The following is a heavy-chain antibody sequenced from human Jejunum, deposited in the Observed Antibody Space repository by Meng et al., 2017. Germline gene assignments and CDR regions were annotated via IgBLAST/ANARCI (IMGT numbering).Heavy chain of an antibody. J-gene: IGHJ4*02. V-gene: IGHV3-74*01. CDR1: GFTFSSDW. Sequence: VRLVEAVGGLVQPGGSLILSCAASGFTFSSDWMHWVRQVPGKVLVWVSRISTDGRTTNYADSVKGRFTISRDNSKNTLYLQMNSLRAEDTAVYYCARALYHGIRGYYFDSWGQGTLVTVSS. CDR3: ARALYHGIRGYYFDS. CDR2: ISTDGRTT. D-gene: IGHD3-10*01.